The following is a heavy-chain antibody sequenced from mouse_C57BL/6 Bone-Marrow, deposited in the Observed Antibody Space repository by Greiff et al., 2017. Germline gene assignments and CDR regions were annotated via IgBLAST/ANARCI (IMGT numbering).Heavy chain of an antibody. CDR3: ARTGDYDLAMDY. J-gene: IGHJ4*01. D-gene: IGHD2-4*01. CDR1: GYTFTDYY. Sequence: EVQLQQSGPELVKPGASVKISCKASGYTFTDYYMNWVKQSHGKSLEWIGDINPNTGGTSYNQKFKGKATLTVDKSSSTAYMELRSLTSEDSAVYYCARTGDYDLAMDYWGQGTSVTVSS. CDR2: INPNTGGT. V-gene: IGHV1-26*01.